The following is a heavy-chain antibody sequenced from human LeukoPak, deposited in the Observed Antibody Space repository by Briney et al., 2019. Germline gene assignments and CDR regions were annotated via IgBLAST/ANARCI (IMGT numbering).Heavy chain of an antibody. CDR2: IIPIFSTA. J-gene: IGHJ3*02. CDR1: GGTFSSYA. D-gene: IGHD6-19*01. Sequence: SVKVSCKASGGTFSSYAISWVRQAPGQGLEWMGGIIPIFSTANYAQKFQGRVTITADESTSTAYMELSSLRSEDTAVYYCARRGVAGHGTGAFDIWGQGTMVTVSS. CDR3: ARRGVAGHGTGAFDI. V-gene: IGHV1-69*01.